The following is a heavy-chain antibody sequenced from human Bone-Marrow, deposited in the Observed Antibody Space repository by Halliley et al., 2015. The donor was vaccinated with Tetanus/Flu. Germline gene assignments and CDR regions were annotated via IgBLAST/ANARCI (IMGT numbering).Heavy chain of an antibody. CDR2: IYHGGNT. D-gene: IGHD1-26*01. Sequence: GLVKPSGTLSLACAVSGASISSRSWWSWVRQPPGKGLECIGEIYHGGNTNYNPSLKSRLTISVDKSKNQFSLQLRSVTAADTAVYYCAGVNSLVAPEWEPDDDFDIWGQGTLAIVSS. J-gene: IGHJ3*02. CDR1: GASISSRSW. V-gene: IGHV4-4*02. CDR3: AGVNSLVAPEWEPDDDFDI.